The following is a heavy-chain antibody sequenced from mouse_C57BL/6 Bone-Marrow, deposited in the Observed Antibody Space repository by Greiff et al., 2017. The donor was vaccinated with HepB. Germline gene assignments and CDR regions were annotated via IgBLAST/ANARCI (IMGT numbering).Heavy chain of an antibody. V-gene: IGHV5-6*01. CDR3: ARHPSVDEDY. J-gene: IGHJ2*01. Sequence: EVKVVESGGDLVKPGGSLKLSCAASGFTFSSYGMSWVRQTPVKRLEWVATISSGGSYTYYPDSVKGRFTISRDNAKNTLYLQMSSLKSEDTAMYYGARHPSVDEDYWGQGTTLTVSS. CDR2: ISSGGSYT. CDR1: GFTFSSYG.